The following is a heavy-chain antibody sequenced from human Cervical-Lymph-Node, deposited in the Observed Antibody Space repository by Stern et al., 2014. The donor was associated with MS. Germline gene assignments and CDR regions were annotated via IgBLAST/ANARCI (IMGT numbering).Heavy chain of an antibody. CDR3: AHDVTRSRYWMDV. D-gene: IGHD1-14*01. CDR1: GLSLSTSEVA. V-gene: IGHV2-5*01. J-gene: IGHJ6*02. Sequence: QVTLGESGPTLVKPTQTLTLTCTFSGLSLSTSEVAGGWIRQPPGKALEWLGRLYWNDDKSYNPSLKRMASITKDTSANQVVLTMTNMDPVDTGTYYCAHDVTRSRYWMDVWGQGTTVTVSS. CDR2: LYWNDDK.